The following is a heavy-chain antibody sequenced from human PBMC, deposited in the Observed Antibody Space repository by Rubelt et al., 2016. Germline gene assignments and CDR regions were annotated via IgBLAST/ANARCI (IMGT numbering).Heavy chain of an antibody. V-gene: IGHV4-34*01. CDR3: ARDGRDAIAGLYSSSWFPFDY. Sequence: IGEINHSGSTNYNPSLKSRVTISVDTSKNQFSLKLSSVTAADTAVYYCARDGRDAIAGLYSSSWFPFDYWGQGTLVTVSS. CDR2: INHSGST. D-gene: IGHD6-13*01. J-gene: IGHJ4*02.